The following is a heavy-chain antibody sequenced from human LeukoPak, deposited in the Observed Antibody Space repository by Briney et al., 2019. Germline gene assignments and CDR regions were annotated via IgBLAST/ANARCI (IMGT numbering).Heavy chain of an antibody. CDR3: ARGGELYDAFDI. V-gene: IGHV4-30-2*01. D-gene: IGHD1-7*01. Sequence: PSETLSLTCAVSGGSISSGGYSWSWIRQPPGKGLEWIGYIYHSGSTYHNPSLKSRVTISVDRSKNQFSLKLSSVTAADTAVYYCARGGELYDAFDIWGQGTMVTVSS. CDR1: GGSISSGGYS. J-gene: IGHJ3*02. CDR2: IYHSGST.